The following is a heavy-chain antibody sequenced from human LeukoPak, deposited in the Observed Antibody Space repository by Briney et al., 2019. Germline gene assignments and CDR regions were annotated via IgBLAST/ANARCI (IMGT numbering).Heavy chain of an antibody. J-gene: IGHJ3*02. V-gene: IGHV4-39*07. CDR3: ARDSFGVNAFSI. D-gene: IGHD3-10*01. Sequence: SETLSLTCTVSGGSISSSSYYWGWIRQPPGKGLEWIGSIYYSGSTYYNPSLKSRVTISVDTSKNLFSLKLSSVTAADTAIYFCARDSFGVNAFSIWGPGTVVTVSS. CDR2: IYYSGST. CDR1: GGSISSSSYY.